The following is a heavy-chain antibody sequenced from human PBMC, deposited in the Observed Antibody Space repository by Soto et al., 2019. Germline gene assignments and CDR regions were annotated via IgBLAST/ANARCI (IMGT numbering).Heavy chain of an antibody. CDR1: GGSISSYY. CDR3: ARDRASYSSGWYFDY. CDR2: IYYSGST. J-gene: IGHJ4*02. V-gene: IGHV4-59*01. D-gene: IGHD6-19*01. Sequence: SETLSLTCTVSGGSISSYYWSWIRQPPGKGLEWIGYIYYSGSTNYNPSLKSRVTISVDTSKNQFSLKLSSVTAADTAVYYCARDRASYSSGWYFDYWGQGTLVTSPQ.